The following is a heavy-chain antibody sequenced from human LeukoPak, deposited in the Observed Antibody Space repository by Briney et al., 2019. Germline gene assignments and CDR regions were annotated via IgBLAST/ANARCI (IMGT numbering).Heavy chain of an antibody. CDR1: GGSISDYY. J-gene: IGHJ4*02. CDR3: ARHAYSNSVPDY. CDR2: IYYSGST. D-gene: IGHD4-11*01. V-gene: IGHV4-59*08. Sequence: SETLSLTCTVSGGSISDYYWSWLRQPPGKGLEWIGYIYYSGSTKYNPSLKSRVTISVDTSKNQFSLKLSSVTAADTAVYYCARHAYSNSVPDYWGQGTLVTVSS.